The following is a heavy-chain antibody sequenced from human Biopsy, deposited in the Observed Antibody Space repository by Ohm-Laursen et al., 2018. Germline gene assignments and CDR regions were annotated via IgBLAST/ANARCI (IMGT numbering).Heavy chain of an antibody. V-gene: IGHV3-23*01. D-gene: IGHD4-17*01. J-gene: IGHJ4*02. CDR3: AKPADSYGSEFYFDY. CDR2: INTSGGST. Sequence: SLRLSCAASGFTFSSHAMTWVRQAPGKGLEWVSVINTSGGSTHYAVSVKGRFTISRDNSKNTLYLRMNSLRAEDTAVYYCAKPADSYGSEFYFDYWGQGTLVTVSS. CDR1: GFTFSSHA.